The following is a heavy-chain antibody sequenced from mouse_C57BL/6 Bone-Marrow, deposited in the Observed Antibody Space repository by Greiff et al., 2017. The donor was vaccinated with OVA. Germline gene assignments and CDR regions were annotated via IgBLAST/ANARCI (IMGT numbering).Heavy chain of an antibody. V-gene: IGHV1-63*01. CDR2: IYPGGGYT. J-gene: IGHJ3*01. CDR1: GYTFTNYW. Sequence: VQLQQSGAELVRPGTSVKMSCKASGYTFTNYWIGWAKQRPGHGLEWIGDIYPGGGYTNYNEKFKGKATLTADKSSSTAYMQFSSLTSEDSAIYYCARGGEDSSTWFADWGQGTLVTVSA. CDR3: ARGGEDSSTWFAD. D-gene: IGHD3-2*02.